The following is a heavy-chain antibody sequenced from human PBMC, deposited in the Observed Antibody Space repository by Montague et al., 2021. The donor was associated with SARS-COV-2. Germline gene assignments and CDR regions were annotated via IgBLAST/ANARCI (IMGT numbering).Heavy chain of an antibody. CDR1: GGSVSSGSYY. Sequence: TLSLTCTVSGGSVSSGSYYWSWIRQPAGKGLEWIGRIYTSGSSNYNPSLKSRVTISVDTSKNQFSLKVSSVTAADTAVYYCARERSADYYDGSGYHSYKYGMDVLGQGTTVTVSS. V-gene: IGHV4-61*02. CDR2: IYTSGSS. J-gene: IGHJ6*02. CDR3: ARERSADYYDGSGYHSYKYGMDV. D-gene: IGHD3-22*01.